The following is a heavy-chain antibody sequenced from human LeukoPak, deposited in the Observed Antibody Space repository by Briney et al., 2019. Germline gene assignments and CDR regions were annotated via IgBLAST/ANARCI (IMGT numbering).Heavy chain of an antibody. CDR3: ARGQMATTYYYYYGMDV. J-gene: IGHJ6*02. CDR1: GYTFTTYY. CDR2: LNPSSGST. D-gene: IGHD5-24*01. Sequence: ASVKVSCKASGYTFTTYYMHWVRQAPGQGLEWMGILNPSSGSTSYAQKFQGRVTMTRDTSTSTFYMELRSLKSEDTAVYYCARGQMATTYYYYYGMDVWGQGTTVTVSS. V-gene: IGHV1-46*01.